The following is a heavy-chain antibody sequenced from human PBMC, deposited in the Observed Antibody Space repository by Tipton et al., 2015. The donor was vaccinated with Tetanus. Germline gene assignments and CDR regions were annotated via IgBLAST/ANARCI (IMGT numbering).Heavy chain of an antibody. V-gene: IGHV3-23*01. CDR1: GFTFSRYA. CDR2: YTAREDRT. D-gene: IGHD2-15*01. CDR3: ASSQVLHYFDC. J-gene: IGHJ4*02. Sequence: SLRLSCVASGFTFSRYAMSWVRQAPGKGLEWVSTYTAREDRTFYAASVKGRFTISRDNSQSTLYLQMDSLGAEDTAVYYCASSQVLHYFDCWGQGTLVTVSS.